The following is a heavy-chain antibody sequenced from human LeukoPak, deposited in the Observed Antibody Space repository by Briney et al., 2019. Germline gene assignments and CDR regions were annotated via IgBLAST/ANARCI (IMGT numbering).Heavy chain of an antibody. D-gene: IGHD2-2*02. V-gene: IGHV5-10-1*01. CDR2: IDPSDSYT. CDR1: GYSFTSYW. J-gene: IGHJ3*01. Sequence: GESLKISCEGSGYSFTSYWITWVRQMPGKGLEWMGRIDPSDSYTNYSPSFQGHVTISADKSISTAYLQWSSLKASDTAMYYCARSGSSTSPYRDWGQGTMVTVSS. CDR3: ARSGSSTSPYRD.